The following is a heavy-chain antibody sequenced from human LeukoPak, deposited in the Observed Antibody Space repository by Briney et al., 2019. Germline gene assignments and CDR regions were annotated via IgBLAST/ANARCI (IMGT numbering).Heavy chain of an antibody. CDR2: ISGSCRST. CDR3: AKDMVRGVVQD. Sequence: GGSLRPSCVGSGFSVSSYGMSWVRQAPGKGMEWVSGISGSCRSTYYADSVKCRFTISRDNSKSTLHLQMNSLRAEDTAVYYCAKDMVRGVVQDWGQGTLVTVSS. CDR1: GFSVSSYG. V-gene: IGHV3-23*01. D-gene: IGHD3-10*01. J-gene: IGHJ1*01.